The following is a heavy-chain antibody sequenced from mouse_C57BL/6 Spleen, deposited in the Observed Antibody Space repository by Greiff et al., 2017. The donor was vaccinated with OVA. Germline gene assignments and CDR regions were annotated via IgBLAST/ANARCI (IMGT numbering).Heavy chain of an antibody. Sequence: QVQLQQSGTELVKPGASVKLSCKASGYTFTSYWMHWVKQRPGQGLEWIGNINPSNGGTNYNEKFKSKATLTVDKSSSTAYMQLSSLTSEDSAVYYCARLGLYEYYFDYWGQGTTLTVSS. CDR3: ARLGLYEYYFDY. CDR1: GYTFTSYW. CDR2: INPSNGGT. J-gene: IGHJ2*01. D-gene: IGHD1-1*01. V-gene: IGHV1-53*01.